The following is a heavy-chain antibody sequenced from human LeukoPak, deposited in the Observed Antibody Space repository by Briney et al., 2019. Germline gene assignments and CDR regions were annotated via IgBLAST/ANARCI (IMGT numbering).Heavy chain of an antibody. CDR3: ARDRGPDIVVVVAAPYWYFDL. CDR1: GYTFTSYD. Sequence: GASVKVSRKASGYTFTSYDINWVRQATGQGLEWMGWISAYNGNTNYAQKLQGRVTMTTDTSTSTAYMELRSLRSDDTAVYYCARDRGPDIVVVVAAPYWYFDLWGRGTLVTVSS. CDR2: ISAYNGNT. D-gene: IGHD2-15*01. V-gene: IGHV1-18*01. J-gene: IGHJ2*01.